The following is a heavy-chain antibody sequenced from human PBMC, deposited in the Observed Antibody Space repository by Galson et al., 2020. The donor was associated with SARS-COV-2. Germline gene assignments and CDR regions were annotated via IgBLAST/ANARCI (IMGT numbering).Heavy chain of an antibody. J-gene: IGHJ6*02. V-gene: IGHV3-48*02. CDR2: ISRSTSTI. CDR1: GFTLSSYS. D-gene: IGHD3-22*01. CDR3: ARDHHDSSGYYYYGMDV. Sequence: GESLKISCAASGFTLSSYSMNWVRQAPGKGLEWVAYISRSTSTIYYGDSVKGRFTISRDNGKNSLYLQMNSLRDEDTAIYYCARDHHDSSGYYYYGMDVWGQGTTVTVSS.